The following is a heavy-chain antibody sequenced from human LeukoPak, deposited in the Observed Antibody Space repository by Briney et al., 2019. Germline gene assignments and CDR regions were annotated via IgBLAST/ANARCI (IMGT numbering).Heavy chain of an antibody. J-gene: IGHJ4*02. CDR2: IGAAGDT. D-gene: IGHD6-19*01. Sequence: GGSLRLSCAASEFTFSSFNMHWVRQAPGKGLEWVSGIGAAGDTYYADSVKGRFTISRENAKNSLYLQMNSLRAGDTAIYYCARLTGSGWNYFDHWGQGTLVTVS. V-gene: IGHV3-13*01. CDR3: ARLTGSGWNYFDH. CDR1: EFTFSSFN.